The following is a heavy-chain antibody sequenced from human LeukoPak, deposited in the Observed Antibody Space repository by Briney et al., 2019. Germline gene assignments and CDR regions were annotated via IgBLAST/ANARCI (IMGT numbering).Heavy chain of an antibody. CDR2: ILNDGNNK. J-gene: IGHJ4*02. D-gene: IGHD3-9*01. V-gene: IGHV3-30*03. Sequence: PGGSLRLSCAASGFIFSSYGMHWVRQAPGKGLEWVAVILNDGNNKYYADSVKGRFTISRDNSKNTLYLQMNSLRSEDTAMYYCTRWGYNLLTGYVHPEGNYWGQGTLVTVSS. CDR1: GFIFSSYG. CDR3: TRWGYNLLTGYVHPEGNY.